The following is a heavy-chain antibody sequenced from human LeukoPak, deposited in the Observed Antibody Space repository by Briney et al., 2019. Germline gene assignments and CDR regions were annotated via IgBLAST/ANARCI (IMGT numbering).Heavy chain of an antibody. J-gene: IGHJ3*01. Sequence: PGGSLRLSCEASGFSLKTYNMNWVRQAPGKGLEWVSSMTSSRYIYYADSVKGRFTISRDDANNLVFLQMHSLRAEDTAIYYCTRDQFFDYDNDDAFDVWGQGTKVIVSS. CDR2: MTSSRYI. D-gene: IGHD3-22*01. CDR1: GFSLKTYN. V-gene: IGHV3-21*04. CDR3: TRDQFFDYDNDDAFDV.